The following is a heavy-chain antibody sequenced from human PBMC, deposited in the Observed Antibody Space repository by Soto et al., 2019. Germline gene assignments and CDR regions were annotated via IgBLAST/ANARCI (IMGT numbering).Heavy chain of an antibody. CDR1: GGSFSGYY. V-gene: IGHV4-34*01. J-gene: IGHJ5*02. D-gene: IGHD3-16*02. CDR3: ARSMITFGGVIVGFDP. CDR2: INHSEST. Sequence: SETLSLTCAVYGGSFSGYYWSWIRQPPGKGLEWIGEINHSESTNYNPSLKSRITKSEDTSKNQFSLRLSSVTAADTAVYYCARSMITFGGVIVGFDPWGQGTLVTVS.